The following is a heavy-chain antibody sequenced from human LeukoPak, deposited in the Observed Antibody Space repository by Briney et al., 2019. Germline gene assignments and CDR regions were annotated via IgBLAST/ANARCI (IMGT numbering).Heavy chain of an antibody. Sequence: GGSLRLSCAASGFTFSSYGMHWVRQAPGKGLEWVAVISYDGSNKYYADSVKGRFTISRDNSKNTLYLQMNSLRAEDTAVYYCAKGGDITSSQFDYWGRGTLVTVSS. CDR2: ISYDGSNK. CDR1: GFTFSSYG. D-gene: IGHD5-12*01. J-gene: IGHJ4*02. V-gene: IGHV3-33*05. CDR3: AKGGDITSSQFDY.